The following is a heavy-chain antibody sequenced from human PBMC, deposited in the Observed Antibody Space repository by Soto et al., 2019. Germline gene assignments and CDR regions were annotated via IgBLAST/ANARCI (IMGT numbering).Heavy chain of an antibody. J-gene: IGHJ5*02. CDR3: ARQIRFLETKNWFDP. V-gene: IGHV4-38-2*01. CDR1: GYSISLGYY. Sequence: SETLSLTCAVSGYSISLGYYWGWIRQPPGKGLEWIGSIYYSGSTYYNPSLKSRVTISVDTSKNQFSLKLSSVTAADTAVYYCARQIRFLETKNWFDPWGQGTLVTVSS. D-gene: IGHD3-3*01. CDR2: IYYSGST.